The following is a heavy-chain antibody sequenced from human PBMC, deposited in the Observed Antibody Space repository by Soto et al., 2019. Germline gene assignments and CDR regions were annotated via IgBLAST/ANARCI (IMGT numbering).Heavy chain of an antibody. J-gene: IGHJ2*01. V-gene: IGHV3-23*01. D-gene: IGHD2-8*01. CDR2: ISGSGGST. Sequence: EVQLLESGGGLVQPGGSLRLSCAASGFTFSSYAMSWVRQAPGKGLEWVSAISGSGGSTYYADSVKGRFTISRDNSKNALYLQMNSLRAEDTAVYYCAKGPAGVPITPWYFDLWGRGTLVTVSS. CDR1: GFTFSSYA. CDR3: AKGPAGVPITPWYFDL.